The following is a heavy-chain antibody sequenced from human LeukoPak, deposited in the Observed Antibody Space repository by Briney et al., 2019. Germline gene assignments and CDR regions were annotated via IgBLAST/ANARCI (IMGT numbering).Heavy chain of an antibody. CDR3: AREDNSTVTMKRNWFDP. CDR2: IYTSGST. Sequence: PSETLSLTCTVSGGSISSYYWSWIRQPAGKGLEWIGRIYTSGSTNYNPSLKSRVTMSVDTSKNQFSLKLSSVTAADTAVYYCAREDNSTVTMKRNWFDPWGQGTLVTVSS. D-gene: IGHD4-11*01. V-gene: IGHV4-4*07. CDR1: GGSISSYY. J-gene: IGHJ5*02.